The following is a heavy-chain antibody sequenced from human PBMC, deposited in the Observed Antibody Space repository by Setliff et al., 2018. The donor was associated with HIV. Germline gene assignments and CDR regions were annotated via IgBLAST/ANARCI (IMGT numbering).Heavy chain of an antibody. J-gene: IGHJ4*02. CDR2: IYHTGSA. CDR1: GYSINNNYD. D-gene: IGHD3-10*01. V-gene: IGHV4-38-2*02. CDR3: ARNGPYGSGSYSDY. Sequence: ASETLSLTCTVSGYSINNNYDWGWIRQPPGKGLEWIGSIYHTGSAYYNPSLKSRVTMSVDTSNNQFSLKLRSVTAADTAVYFCARNGPYGSGSYSDYWGQGTLVTGSS.